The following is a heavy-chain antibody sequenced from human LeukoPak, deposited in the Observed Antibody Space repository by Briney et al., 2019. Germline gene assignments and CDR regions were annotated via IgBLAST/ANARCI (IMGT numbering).Heavy chain of an antibody. CDR3: AKDRGATTLPSEFDY. CDR1: GFTFSSYS. Sequence: PGGSLRLSCAASGFTFSSYSMNWVSQAPGKGLEWVSSISSSSSYIYYTDSVKGRFTISRDNAKNSLYLQMNSLRAEDTAVYYCAKDRGATTLPSEFDYWGQGTLVTVSS. V-gene: IGHV3-21*01. J-gene: IGHJ4*02. CDR2: ISSSSSYI. D-gene: IGHD5-24*01.